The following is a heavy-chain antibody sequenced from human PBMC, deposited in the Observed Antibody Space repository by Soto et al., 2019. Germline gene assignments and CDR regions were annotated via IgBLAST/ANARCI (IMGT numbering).Heavy chain of an antibody. Sequence: QVQLQESGPGLVKPSQTLSLTCTVSGGSISSGGYYWSWIRQHPGKGLEWIGYIYYSGSTYYNPSLKSRVTISVDTSKNQFSLKLSSVTAADTAVYYCARETRRGYSYGIIVGSFDYWGQGTLVTVSS. CDR1: GGSISSGGYY. CDR3: ARETRRGYSYGIIVGSFDY. V-gene: IGHV4-31*03. J-gene: IGHJ4*02. CDR2: IYYSGST. D-gene: IGHD5-18*01.